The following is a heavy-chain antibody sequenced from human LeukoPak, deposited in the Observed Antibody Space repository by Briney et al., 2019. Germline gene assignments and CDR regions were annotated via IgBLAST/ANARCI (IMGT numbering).Heavy chain of an antibody. V-gene: IGHV4-59*01. CDR1: GGSISSYY. J-gene: IGHJ4*02. CDR3: ARGSSGYSYG. Sequence: SETLSLTCAVSGGSISSYYWSWIRQPPGKGLEWIGYISYSGSTNYNPSLKSRVTISVDTSKNQFSLKLSSVTAADTAVYYCARGSSGYSYGWGQGTLVTVSS. D-gene: IGHD5-18*01. CDR2: ISYSGST.